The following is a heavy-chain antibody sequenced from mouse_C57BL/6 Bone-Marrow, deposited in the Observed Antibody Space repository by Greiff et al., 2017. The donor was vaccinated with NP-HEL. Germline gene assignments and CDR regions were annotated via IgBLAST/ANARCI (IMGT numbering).Heavy chain of an antibody. J-gene: IGHJ1*03. CDR2: IHPNSGST. V-gene: IGHV1-64*01. D-gene: IGHD2-3*01. CDR3: ADDGYYVSHWYFDV. CDR1: GYTFNSYW. Sequence: QVQLQQPGAELVKPGASVKLSCKASGYTFNSYWMHWVKQRPGQGLEWIGMIHPNSGSTNYNEKFKSKATLTVDKSSSTAYMQLSSLTSEDSAVYYCADDGYYVSHWYFDVWGTGTTVTVSS.